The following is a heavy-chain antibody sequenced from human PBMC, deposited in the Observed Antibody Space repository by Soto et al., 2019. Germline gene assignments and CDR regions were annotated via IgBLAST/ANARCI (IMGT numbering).Heavy chain of an antibody. CDR3: ATFSASYYDFWSGYYTFDY. D-gene: IGHD3-3*01. CDR2: FDPEDGET. CDR1: EYTLTELS. V-gene: IGHV1-24*01. Sequence: ASVKVSCKVSEYTLTELSMHSVRQAPGKGLEWMGGFDPEDGETIYAQKFQGRVTMTEDTSTDTAYMELSSLRSEDTAVYYCATFSASYYDFWSGYYTFDYWGQGTLVTVSS. J-gene: IGHJ4*02.